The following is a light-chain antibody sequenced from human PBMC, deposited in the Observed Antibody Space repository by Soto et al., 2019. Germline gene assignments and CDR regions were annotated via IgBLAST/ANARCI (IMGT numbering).Light chain of an antibody. J-gene: IGKJ4*01. V-gene: IGKV1D-16*01. CDR1: QDINNR. Sequence: DIHMTQSPSSLSASVGYRVIITCRASQDINNRLGWYQQKPEKARKSLIYRASNLQSGVPSRFIDSGSGTEFTLTINNLQPEDFATYFCQQYDDYPLTFAGGTKVEI. CDR2: RAS. CDR3: QQYDDYPLT.